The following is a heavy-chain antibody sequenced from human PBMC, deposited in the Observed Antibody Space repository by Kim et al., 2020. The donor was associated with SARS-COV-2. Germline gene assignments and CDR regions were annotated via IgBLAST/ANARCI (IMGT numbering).Heavy chain of an antibody. D-gene: IGHD2-2*01. CDR3: AREWGIRYCSSTSCYWEGYYYYYYMDV. CDR1: GGSFSGYY. Sequence: SETLSLTCAVYGGSFSGYYWSWIRQPPGKGLEWIGEINHSGSTNYNPSLKSRVTISVDTSKNQFSLKLSSVTAADTAVYYCAREWGIRYCSSTSCYWEGYYYYYYMDVWGKGTTVTVSS. CDR2: INHSGST. J-gene: IGHJ6*03. V-gene: IGHV4-34*01.